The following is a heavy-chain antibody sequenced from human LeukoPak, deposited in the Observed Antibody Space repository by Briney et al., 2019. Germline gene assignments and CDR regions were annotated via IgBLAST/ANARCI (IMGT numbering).Heavy chain of an antibody. Sequence: PSETLSLTCTVSGYSISSGYYWGWIRQPPGKGLEWIGSIYHSGSTYYNPSLKSRVIISVDTSKNQFSLKLSSVTAADTAVYYCARFGVAFDIWGQGTMVTVSS. CDR3: ARFGVAFDI. D-gene: IGHD3-3*01. CDR2: IYHSGST. J-gene: IGHJ3*02. V-gene: IGHV4-38-2*02. CDR1: GYSISSGYY.